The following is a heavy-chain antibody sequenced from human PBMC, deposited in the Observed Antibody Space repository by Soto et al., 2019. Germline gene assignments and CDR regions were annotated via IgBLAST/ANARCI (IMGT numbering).Heavy chain of an antibody. J-gene: IGHJ1*01. V-gene: IGHV3-74*01. CDR2: IAGVGTGT. D-gene: IGHD3-16*01. CDR1: GFTFTNSW. Sequence: EVQLVQSGVGSVQPGGSLRLSCAASGFTFTNSWMHWVRQVPGKGLVWVSRIAGVGTGTSYSDSVRGRFTISRDNAETALSLQMNSLRAEDTAGYDCTTVFEHWGQGTPATASS. CDR3: TTVFEH.